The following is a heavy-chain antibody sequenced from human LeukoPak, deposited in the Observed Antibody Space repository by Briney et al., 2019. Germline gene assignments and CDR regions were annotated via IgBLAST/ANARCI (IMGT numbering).Heavy chain of an antibody. D-gene: IGHD6-19*01. Sequence: GGSLRLSCAASGFTFGSYALTWVRQAPGEGLEWISAISGSGESSYYGDSVRGRFTISRDNSKNTLYLQMNSLRAEDTVVYYCAEGQSLAVAANNYWGQGTLVTVSS. J-gene: IGHJ4*02. CDR3: AEGQSLAVAANNY. CDR2: ISGSGESS. CDR1: GFTFGSYA. V-gene: IGHV3-23*01.